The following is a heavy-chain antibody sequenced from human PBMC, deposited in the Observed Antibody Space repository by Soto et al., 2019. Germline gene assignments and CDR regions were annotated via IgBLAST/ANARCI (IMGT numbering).Heavy chain of an antibody. Sequence: SETLSLTCTVSGGSISSYYWSWIRQPPGKKLEKIRYINYSRSTNYNHSLKSRVTISVNPSKNQFSLKLSSVTAADTAVYYCARVRYYGSGSYYLNYYYYYGMDAWGQGTRVTVSS. CDR2: INYSRST. D-gene: IGHD3-10*01. CDR1: GGSISSYY. V-gene: IGHV4-59*12. CDR3: ARVRYYGSGSYYLNYYYYYGMDA. J-gene: IGHJ6*02.